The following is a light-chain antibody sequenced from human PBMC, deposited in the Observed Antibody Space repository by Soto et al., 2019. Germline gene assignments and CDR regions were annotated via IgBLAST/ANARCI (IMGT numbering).Light chain of an antibody. CDR2: GAS. J-gene: IGKJ5*01. CDR3: RQRSKWLPIT. V-gene: IGKV3-11*01. CDR1: QSVSSY. Sequence: EVVLTQSPATLSLSPGERVILSCRASQSVSSYLAWYQQKPGQAPRLLIYGASTRATGIPARFSVSGSGTDVSLPISSLVPEDFAVYYCRQRSKWLPITFGQGTRLDIK.